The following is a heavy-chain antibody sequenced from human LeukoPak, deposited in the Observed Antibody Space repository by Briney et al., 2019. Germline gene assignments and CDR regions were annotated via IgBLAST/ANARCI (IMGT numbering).Heavy chain of an antibody. CDR3: ARDGSGWSNWFDP. CDR1: GFTFSSYA. D-gene: IGHD6-19*01. Sequence: PGGSLRLSRAASGFTFSSYAMSWVRQAPGKGLEWVSAISGSGGSTYYADSVKGRFTISRDNAKNSLFLQMNSLRAEDTAVYYCARDGSGWSNWFDPWGQGTLVTVSS. CDR2: ISGSGGST. J-gene: IGHJ5*02. V-gene: IGHV3-23*01.